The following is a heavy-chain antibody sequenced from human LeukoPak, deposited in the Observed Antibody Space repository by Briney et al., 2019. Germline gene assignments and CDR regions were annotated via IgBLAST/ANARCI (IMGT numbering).Heavy chain of an antibody. CDR2: IHYSGRA. CDR1: GDSISGSY. V-gene: IGHV4-59*01. CDR3: VKFGVDYDMGV. J-gene: IGHJ6*02. D-gene: IGHD3-16*01. Sequence: SETLSLTCTVSGDSISGSYWTWVRQPPRQGLEWIGQIHYSGRADYNPSLKRRITISVDTSKNQMSLTLTSVTAADTAIYYCVKFGVDYDMGVWGQGTTVTVSS.